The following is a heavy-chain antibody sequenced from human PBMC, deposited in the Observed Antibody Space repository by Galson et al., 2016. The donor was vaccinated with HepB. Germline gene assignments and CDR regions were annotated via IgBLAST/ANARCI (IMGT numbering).Heavy chain of an antibody. CDR3: AAAPPTGIPPPRCDP. J-gene: IGHJ5*02. CDR2: VITAFGTA. D-gene: IGHD2-21*01. Sequence: SVKVSCKASGGTFSNYVISWVRQAPGQGLEWMGGVITAFGTANYAQRFQGRVTITADKSKSTAFMDLSGLTSDDTAVYYCAAAPPTGIPPPRCDPGCQGTLVTVSS. CDR1: GGTFSNYV. V-gene: IGHV1-69*06.